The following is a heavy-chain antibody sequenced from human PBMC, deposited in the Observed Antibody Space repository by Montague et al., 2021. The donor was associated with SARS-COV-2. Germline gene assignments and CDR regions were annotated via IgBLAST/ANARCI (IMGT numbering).Heavy chain of an antibody. V-gene: IGHV4-59*13. CDR3: ARDFDY. CDR1: GDSISSYY. Sequence: SETLSLTCTVSGDSISSYYWTWIRQPPGKGLEWIGYMYNSGSTNYNPSLKSRVTLSVDTSKNQFSLKLSSVTAADTAVYYCARDFDYWGQGTLVTVSS. J-gene: IGHJ4*02. CDR2: MYNSGST.